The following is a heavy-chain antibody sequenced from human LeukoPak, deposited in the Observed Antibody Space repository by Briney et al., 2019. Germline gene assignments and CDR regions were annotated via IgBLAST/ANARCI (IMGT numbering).Heavy chain of an antibody. D-gene: IGHD6-13*01. V-gene: IGHV1-2*02. Sequence: GASVKVSCKPSGYTFTAYYLHWGRQAPGQGLEWRGGINPASGGTHYEQKFQGRVTMTRDTSITTAYMEPSRLTSDDTAVYYCAREGIAEPDTNWFDPWGQGTLVTVSS. J-gene: IGHJ5*02. CDR2: INPASGGT. CDR1: GYTFTAYY. CDR3: AREGIAEPDTNWFDP.